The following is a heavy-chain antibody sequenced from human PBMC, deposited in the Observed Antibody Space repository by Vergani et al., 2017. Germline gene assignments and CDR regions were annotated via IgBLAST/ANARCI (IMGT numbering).Heavy chain of an antibody. J-gene: IGHJ5*02. CDR3: AKGPRCSSTSCYTAWFDP. CDR1: GFTFSSYA. Sequence: EVQLVESGGGLVKPGGSLRLSCAASGFTFSSYAMSWVRQAPGKGLEWVSAISGSGGSTYYADSVKGRFTISRDNSKNTLYLQMNSLRAEDTAVYYCAKGPRCSSTSCYTAWFDPWGQGTLVTVSS. D-gene: IGHD2-2*02. CDR2: ISGSGGST. V-gene: IGHV3-23*04.